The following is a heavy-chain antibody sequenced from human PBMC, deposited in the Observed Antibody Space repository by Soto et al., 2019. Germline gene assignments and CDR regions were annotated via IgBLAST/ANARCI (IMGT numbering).Heavy chain of an antibody. J-gene: IGHJ4*02. CDR3: AKTIAVAGLHYFDY. Sequence: PGGSLRLSCAVSGFTFSGYGMHWVRQAPGKGLEWVAAMSYDGSKKYYADSVKGRLTISRDNSQNTLYLLMNSLRADDTAVYYCAKTIAVAGLHYFDYWGQGTMVTVSS. CDR2: MSYDGSKK. D-gene: IGHD6-19*01. V-gene: IGHV3-30*18. CDR1: GFTFSGYG.